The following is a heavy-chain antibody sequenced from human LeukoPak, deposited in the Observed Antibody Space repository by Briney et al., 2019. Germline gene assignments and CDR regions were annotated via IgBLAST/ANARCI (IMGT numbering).Heavy chain of an antibody. Sequence: NASETLSLTCAVYGGSFSGYFWSWIRQPPGKGLEWIGEINHSGSTNHNPSLKSRATISVDTSKNQFSLKLSSVTAADTAVYYCARDGNYGDSGLDGFDIWGQGTMVTVSS. D-gene: IGHD4-17*01. V-gene: IGHV4-34*04. CDR2: INHSGST. CDR3: ARDGNYGDSGLDGFDI. CDR1: GGSFSGYF. J-gene: IGHJ3*02.